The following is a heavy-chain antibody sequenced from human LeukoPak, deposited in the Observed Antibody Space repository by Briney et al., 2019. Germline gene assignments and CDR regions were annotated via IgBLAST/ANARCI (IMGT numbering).Heavy chain of an antibody. CDR3: VRDGYSGGAFDI. V-gene: IGHV1-2*06. Sequence: ASVKVSCKASGYTFTDYYIHWVRQAPGQGLEWMGRINPDSGGTNYAQKFQSRVTMTRDTSITTAFMEPNILKSDDTAVYYCVRDGYSGGAFDIWGQGTMVTVSS. D-gene: IGHD5-12*01. CDR1: GYTFTDYY. J-gene: IGHJ3*02. CDR2: INPDSGGT.